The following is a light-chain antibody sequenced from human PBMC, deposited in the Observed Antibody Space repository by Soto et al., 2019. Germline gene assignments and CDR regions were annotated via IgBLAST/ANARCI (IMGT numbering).Light chain of an antibody. CDR2: AAS. CDR1: QRISSSY. Sequence: PGDGGTLSCRASQRISSSYLAWYQQKPGQSPRLLIYAASSRATGIPDRFSGSGSGTDFTLTISRLEPEDFAVYYCQLYGGSHMFSFGQGTKLEIK. J-gene: IGKJ2*01. V-gene: IGKV3-20*01. CDR3: QLYGGSHMFS.